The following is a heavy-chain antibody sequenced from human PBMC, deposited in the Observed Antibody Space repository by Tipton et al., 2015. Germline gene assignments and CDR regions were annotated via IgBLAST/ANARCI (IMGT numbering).Heavy chain of an antibody. J-gene: IGHJ4*02. D-gene: IGHD3-22*01. CDR2: IDFRGST. CDR1: SDSISKYY. V-gene: IGHV4-59*01. Sequence: LRLSCTVSSDSISKYYWSWIRQPPGMRLEWIGYIDFRGSTEYNPSVKSRVSISVDRSKNQFSLRLNSVTAADTAVYFCARDAWAGDSRGFYYIYWGQGTLVRVSS. CDR3: ARDAWAGDSRGFYYIY.